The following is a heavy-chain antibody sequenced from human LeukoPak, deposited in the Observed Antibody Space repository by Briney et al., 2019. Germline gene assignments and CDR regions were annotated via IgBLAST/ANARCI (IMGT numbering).Heavy chain of an antibody. V-gene: IGHV1-2*06. J-gene: IGHJ5*01. CDR1: GYTFIGYS. CDR2: INPNSGVT. Sequence: ASVKVSCKASGYTFIGYSMHWVRQAPGQGLEWMGRINPNSGVTYYAQKFPGRVTMTSGTSITTAYMELSSLTSDDTATYYCARDASNWSAFDSWGQGTLVIVSS. CDR3: ARDASNWSAFDS. D-gene: IGHD1-20*01.